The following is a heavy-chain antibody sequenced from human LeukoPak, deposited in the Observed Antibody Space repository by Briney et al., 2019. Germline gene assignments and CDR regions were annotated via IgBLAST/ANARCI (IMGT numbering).Heavy chain of an antibody. J-gene: IGHJ5*02. D-gene: IGHD2-21*01. V-gene: IGHV1-8*01. Sequence: ASVKVSCKASGYTFTSYDINWVRQATGQGLEWMGWMNPNSGNTGYAQKFQGRVTMTRDTSISTAYMELSRLRSDDTAVYYCARDCARNWFDPWGQGTLVTVSS. CDR2: MNPNSGNT. CDR1: GYTFTSYD. CDR3: ARDCARNWFDP.